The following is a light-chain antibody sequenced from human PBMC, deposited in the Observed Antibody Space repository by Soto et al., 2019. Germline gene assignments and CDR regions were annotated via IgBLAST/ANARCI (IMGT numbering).Light chain of an antibody. CDR3: CSYAGDYSLI. CDR2: DVN. V-gene: IGLV2-11*01. CDR1: SSDVGGFNY. J-gene: IGLJ2*01. Sequence: HSALTQPRSVSGSPGQSVTISCTGTSSDVGGFNYVSWYQHHPGKAPKLIIYDVNERPSGVPDRFSGSKSGNTASLTISGLQAEDDTDYYCCSYAGDYSLIFGGGTKVTVL.